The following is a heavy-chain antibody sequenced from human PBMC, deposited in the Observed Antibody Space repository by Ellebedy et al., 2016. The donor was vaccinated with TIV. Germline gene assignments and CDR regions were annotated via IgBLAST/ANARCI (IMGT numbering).Heavy chain of an antibody. J-gene: IGHJ4*02. D-gene: IGHD4-17*01. CDR3: TTEPDTVTSIEGGYFDY. Sequence: GGSLRLXXAASGFTFSNAWMSWVRQAPGKGLEWVGRIKSKTDGGTTDYAAPVKGRFTISRDDSKNTLYLQMNSLKTEDTAVYYCTTEPDTVTSIEGGYFDYWGQGTLVTVSS. CDR1: GFTFSNAW. V-gene: IGHV3-15*01. CDR2: IKSKTDGGTT.